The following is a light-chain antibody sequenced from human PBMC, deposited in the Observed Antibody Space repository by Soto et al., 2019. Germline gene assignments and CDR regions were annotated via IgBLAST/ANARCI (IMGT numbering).Light chain of an antibody. CDR2: GAS. CDR1: QSVTNNY. J-gene: IGKJ2*01. CDR3: QQYGSSPRT. V-gene: IGKV3-20*01. Sequence: EIVLTQSPDTLSLSPGERATLSCRASQSVTNNYLAWYQHKPGQAPRLLIYGASSRATGIPDRFSGSGAGTDFALTISRLEPEDFAVYYCQQYGSSPRTFGQGTKLEIK.